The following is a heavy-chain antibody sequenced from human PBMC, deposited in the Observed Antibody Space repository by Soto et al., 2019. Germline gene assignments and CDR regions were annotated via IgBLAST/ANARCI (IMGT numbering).Heavy chain of an antibody. J-gene: IGHJ4*02. D-gene: IGHD3-10*01. CDR1: GITVSSNY. Sequence: EVQLVESGGGLVQPGGSLRLSCAASGITVSSNYMSWVRQAPGKGLECGSVIYSGGSTYYADSVKGRFTISRDNSKNTLYLQMNSLRAEDTAVYYCARDFYYYGSGTMGGYFDYWGQGTLVTVSS. V-gene: IGHV3-66*01. CDR2: IYSGGST. CDR3: ARDFYYYGSGTMGGYFDY.